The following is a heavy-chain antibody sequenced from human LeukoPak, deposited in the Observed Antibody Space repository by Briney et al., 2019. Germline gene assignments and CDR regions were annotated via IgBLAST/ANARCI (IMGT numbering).Heavy chain of an antibody. CDR3: ARAEQLEYYFDY. Sequence: SETLSLTCTVSGGPISSYYWSWIRQPPGKGLEWIGYIYYSGSTNYNPSLKSRVTISVDTSKNQFSLKLSSVTAADTAVYYCARAEQLEYYFDYWGQGTLVTVSS. CDR2: IYYSGST. V-gene: IGHV4-59*01. CDR1: GGPISSYY. J-gene: IGHJ4*02. D-gene: IGHD6-13*01.